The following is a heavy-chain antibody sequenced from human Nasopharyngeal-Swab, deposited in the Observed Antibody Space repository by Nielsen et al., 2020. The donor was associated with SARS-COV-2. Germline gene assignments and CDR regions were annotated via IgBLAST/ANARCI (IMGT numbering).Heavy chain of an antibody. CDR3: ARDPDSSGSYFDY. J-gene: IGHJ4*02. CDR2: ISYDRSNK. Sequence: GESLKISCAASGFTFSSYGMHWVRQAPGKGLEWVAVISYDRSNKHYADSVKGRFTISRDNSKNTLYLQMNSLRGEDTAVYYCARDPDSSGSYFDYWGQGTLVTVSS. V-gene: IGHV3-30*05. D-gene: IGHD3-22*01. CDR1: GFTFSSYG.